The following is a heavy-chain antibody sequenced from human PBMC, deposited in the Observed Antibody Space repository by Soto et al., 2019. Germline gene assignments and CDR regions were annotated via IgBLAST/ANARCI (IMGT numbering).Heavy chain of an antibody. V-gene: IGHV4-59*08. Sequence: SETLSLTCTVSGGSISSYYWSWIRQPPGKGLEWIGYIYYSGSTNYNPSLKSRVTISVDTSKNQFSLKLSSVTAADTAVYYCTRQGFGEEHGLVDVWGQGTTDPVS. CDR2: IYYSGST. D-gene: IGHD3-10*01. J-gene: IGHJ6*02. CDR1: GGSISSYY. CDR3: TRQGFGEEHGLVDV.